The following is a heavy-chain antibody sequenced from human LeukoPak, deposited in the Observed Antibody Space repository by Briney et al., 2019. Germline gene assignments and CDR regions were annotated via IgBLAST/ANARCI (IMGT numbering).Heavy chain of an antibody. CDR1: GFTFSSYS. J-gene: IGHJ4*02. V-gene: IGHV3-48*02. D-gene: IGHD1-14*01. CDR2: ISSGGSTI. Sequence: GGSLRLSCAASGFTFSSYSMNWVRQAPGKGLEWVSYISSGGSTIYYADSVRGRFTISRDTAKNSLYLEMNSLRDEDTAMYYCVRGDQEASEPAFDYWGQGTLVTVSS. CDR3: VRGDQEASEPAFDY.